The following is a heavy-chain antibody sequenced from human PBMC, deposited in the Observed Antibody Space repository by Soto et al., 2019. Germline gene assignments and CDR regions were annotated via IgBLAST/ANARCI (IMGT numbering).Heavy chain of an antibody. D-gene: IGHD3-10*01. CDR3: AKALYGGFTY. CDR2: ISYDGSNK. Sequence: GGSLRLSCAASGFTFSRYWMHWVRQAPGKGLEWVAVISYDGSNKYYADSVKGRFTVSRDNSKSMLYLQTNSLRAEDTAIFYCAKALYGGFTYWGQGTLVTVSS. CDR1: GFTFSRYW. J-gene: IGHJ4*02. V-gene: IGHV3-30*18.